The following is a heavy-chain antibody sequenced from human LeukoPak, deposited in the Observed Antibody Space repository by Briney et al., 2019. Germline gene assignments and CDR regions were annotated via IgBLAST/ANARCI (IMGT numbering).Heavy chain of an antibody. V-gene: IGHV3-48*01. D-gene: IGHD2-2*01. J-gene: IGHJ4*02. CDR2: IRSSSRTT. CDR1: GFTFSSYG. CDR3: ARAGYCSSTSCLSVDY. Sequence: TGGSLRLSCAASGFTFSSYGMHWVRQAPGKGLEWVSHIRSSSRTTYYADSVKGRFTISRDDAKNSLYLQMNSLRGEDTAVYYCARAGYCSSTSCLSVDYWGQGTLVTVSS.